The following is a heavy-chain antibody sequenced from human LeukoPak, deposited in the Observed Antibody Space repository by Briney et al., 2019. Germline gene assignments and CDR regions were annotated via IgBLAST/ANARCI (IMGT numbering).Heavy chain of an antibody. CDR3: EVYGRVTPPFDY. J-gene: IGHJ4*02. CDR1: GYTFTAYY. CDR2: INPTSGGT. V-gene: IGHV1-8*02. D-gene: IGHD2-21*02. Sequence: ASVKVSCKPSGYTFTAYYLHWVRQAPGQGLEWMGWINPTSGGTGYAQKFQGRVTMTRNTSISTAYIELSSLRSEDTAVYYCEVYGRVTPPFDYWGQGTLVTVSS.